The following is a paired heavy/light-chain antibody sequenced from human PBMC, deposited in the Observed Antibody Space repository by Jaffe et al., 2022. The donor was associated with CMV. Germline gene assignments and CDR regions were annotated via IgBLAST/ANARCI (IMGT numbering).Heavy chain of an antibody. Sequence: EVQLVESGGGLVKPGGSLRLSCAGSGFTFSTYSMYWVRQGPGKGLEWVSSISSSSSYIYYADSVKGRFTISRDNARNSLYLQMNSLRAEDTAVYYCARAPQGSGSSNGWVGMDIWGQGTTVTVSS. V-gene: IGHV3-21*02. CDR3: ARAPQGSGSSNGWVGMDI. J-gene: IGHJ6*02. CDR2: ISSSSSYI. D-gene: IGHD6-19*01. CDR1: GFTFSTYS.
Light chain of an antibody. J-gene: IGKJ4*01. CDR2: AAS. V-gene: IGKV1D-12*01. CDR1: QGIYSW. CDR3: QQANSFPLT. Sequence: DIQMTQSPSSVSAFVGDRVTITCRASQGIYSWLAWYQQKPGKAPKLLIYAASSLQSGVPSRFSGSGSGTTFTLTISSLQPEDIATYYCQQANSFPLTFGGGTKVEI.